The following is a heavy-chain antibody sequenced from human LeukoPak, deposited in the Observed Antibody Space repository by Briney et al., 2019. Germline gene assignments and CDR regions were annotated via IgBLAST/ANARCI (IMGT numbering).Heavy chain of an antibody. Sequence: PGGSLRLSCAASGFTFSSYAMSWVRQAPGKGLEWVSAISGSGGSTYYADSVNGRFTISRDNSKNTLYPQMNSLRAEDTAVYYCAKVAYSSSWYGYYFDYWGQGTLVTVSS. CDR1: GFTFSSYA. J-gene: IGHJ4*02. CDR3: AKVAYSSSWYGYYFDY. D-gene: IGHD6-13*01. V-gene: IGHV3-23*01. CDR2: ISGSGGST.